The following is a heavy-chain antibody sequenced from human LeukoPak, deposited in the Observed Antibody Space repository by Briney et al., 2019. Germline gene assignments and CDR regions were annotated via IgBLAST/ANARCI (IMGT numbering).Heavy chain of an antibody. V-gene: IGHV3-74*03. CDR1: GFTFSYYG. CDR3: ARERYSGLDWDYFDY. CDR2: ISRDGSSV. Sequence: GGSLRLSCVASGFTFSYYGMHWVRQAPGKGLVWVSRISRDGSSVTYADSVKGRFTISRDNAKNSPYLQMNSLRAEDTAVYYCARERYSGLDWDYFDYWGQGTLVTVSS. D-gene: IGHD1-26*01. J-gene: IGHJ4*02.